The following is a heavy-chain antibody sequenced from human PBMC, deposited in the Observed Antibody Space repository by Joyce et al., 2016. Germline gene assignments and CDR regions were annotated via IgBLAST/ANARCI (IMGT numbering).Heavy chain of an antibody. CDR1: GNTFSSYA. J-gene: IGHJ3*02. CDR3: AAVDVIDAFDI. V-gene: IGHV1-69*12. CDR2: IIPIFGTP. D-gene: IGHD2-21*01. Sequence: QVQVVQSGAEVKKPGSSVKVSCKGSGNTFSSYAVNWVRQAPGQGLEWVGRIIPIFGTPKSAQKFQDRVTITADESMSTVFMELSSLRPDDTAIYYCAAVDVIDAFDIWGQGTMVTVSS.